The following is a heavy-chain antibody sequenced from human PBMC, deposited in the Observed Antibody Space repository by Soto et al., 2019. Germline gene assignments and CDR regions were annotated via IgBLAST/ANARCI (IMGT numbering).Heavy chain of an antibody. V-gene: IGHV4-59*01. CDR1: GGSISSYY. CDR2: IYYSGST. Sequence: PSETLSLTCTVSGGSISSYYWSWIRQPPGKGLEWIGYIYYSGSTNYNPSLKSRVTISVDTSKNQFSLKLSSVTAADTAVYYCARVTPYCSSTSCLSFDYWGQGTLVTVSS. J-gene: IGHJ4*02. D-gene: IGHD2-2*01. CDR3: ARVTPYCSSTSCLSFDY.